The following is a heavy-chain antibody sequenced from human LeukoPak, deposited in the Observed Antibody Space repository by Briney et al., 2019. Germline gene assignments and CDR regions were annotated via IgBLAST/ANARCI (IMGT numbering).Heavy chain of an antibody. Sequence: GGSLRLSCAASGFTFSSYGMHWVRQAPGKGLEWVAFIRYDGSNKYYADSVKGRFTISRDNSKNTLYLQMNSLRAEDTAVYYCAKDRGWFGEIHYYYMDVWGKGTTVTVSS. V-gene: IGHV3-30*02. CDR2: IRYDGSNK. J-gene: IGHJ6*03. D-gene: IGHD3-10*01. CDR1: GFTFSSYG. CDR3: AKDRGWFGEIHYYYMDV.